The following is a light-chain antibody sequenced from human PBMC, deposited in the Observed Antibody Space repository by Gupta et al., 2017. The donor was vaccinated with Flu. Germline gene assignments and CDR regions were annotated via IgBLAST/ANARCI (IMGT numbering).Light chain of an antibody. V-gene: IGLV3-1*01. CDR2: QDS. CDR3: QAWDSSTVV. CDR1: KLGEKN. J-gene: IGLJ2*01. Sequence: SYDLTQSPSVSVSPGQTASITCSGDKLGEKNVCWYQQRPGQSPVLVIHQDSKRPSGIPERFSGSNSGNTATLTISGTQAMDEADYYCQAWDSSTVVFGGGTKLTVL.